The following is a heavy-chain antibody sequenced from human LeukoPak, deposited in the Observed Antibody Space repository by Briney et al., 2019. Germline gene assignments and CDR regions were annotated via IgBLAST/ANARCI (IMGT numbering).Heavy chain of an antibody. V-gene: IGHV3-7*05. D-gene: IGHD3-22*01. CDR1: GFTFSSYW. Sequence: GGSMRLSCGASGFTFSSYWMSWVRQAPGRGLEWVANIKQDESQKYYVDSVKGPFTISRDNAKKSLYLQMNSLRAEDTAMYYCARTSNYDSSRYHYYFDYWGQGTLVTVSS. CDR2: IKQDESQK. J-gene: IGHJ4*02. CDR3: ARTSNYDSSRYHYYFDY.